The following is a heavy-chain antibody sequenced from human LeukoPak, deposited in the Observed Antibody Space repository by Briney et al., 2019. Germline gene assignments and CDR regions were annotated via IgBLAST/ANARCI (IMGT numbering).Heavy chain of an antibody. Sequence: GGSLRLSCAASGFTVSSNYMSWVRHAPGKGLEWVSVIYSGGSTYYADSVKGRFTISRDNSKNTLYLQMNSLRAEDTAVYYCARKFQSLYYYDSSGYCSLWGQGTLVTVSS. CDR1: GFTVSSNY. J-gene: IGHJ4*02. CDR2: IYSGGST. V-gene: IGHV3-66*02. D-gene: IGHD3-22*01. CDR3: ARKFQSLYYYDSSGYCSL.